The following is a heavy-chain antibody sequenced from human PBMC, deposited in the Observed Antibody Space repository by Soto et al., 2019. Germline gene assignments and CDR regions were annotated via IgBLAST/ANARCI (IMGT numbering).Heavy chain of an antibody. V-gene: IGHV3-13*01. J-gene: IGHJ6*02. CDR3: ERDSRIYGMDV. Sequence: PGGSLRLSCAASGFTFSSYDMHWVRQATGKGLEWVSAIGTAGDTYYPGSVKGRFTISRENAKNSLYLQMNSLRAGDTAVYYCERDSRIYGMDVWGQGTTVTVSS. CDR2: IGTAGDT. CDR1: GFTFSSYD.